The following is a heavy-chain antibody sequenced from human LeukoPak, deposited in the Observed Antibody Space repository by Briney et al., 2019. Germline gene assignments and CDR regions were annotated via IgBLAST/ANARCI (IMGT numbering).Heavy chain of an antibody. J-gene: IGHJ4*02. Sequence: GGSLRLSCAASGFTFRNYCMTWVRQVPGKGLEWVASIKQDESEKYFLDSVKGRFTISRDNAENSLYLQMNSLRAEDTAGYYGARVYYQDSGTSYRHLDYWGQGTLVTVSS. D-gene: IGHD3-22*01. CDR3: ARVYYQDSGTSYRHLDY. CDR2: IKQDESEK. CDR1: GFTFRNYC. V-gene: IGHV3-7*01.